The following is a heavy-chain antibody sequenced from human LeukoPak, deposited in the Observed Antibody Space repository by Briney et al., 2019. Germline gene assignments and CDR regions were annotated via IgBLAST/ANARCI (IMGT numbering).Heavy chain of an antibody. CDR3: ARKISIEAAAAGTAEYFQH. J-gene: IGHJ1*01. Sequence: SETLSLTCTVSGGSTSSGDYYWSWIRQPPGKGLEWIGYIYYSGSTYYNPSLKSRVTISVDTSKNQFSLKLSSVTAADTAVYYCARKISIEAAAAGTAEYFQHWGQGTLVTVSS. CDR1: GGSTSSGDYY. CDR2: IYYSGST. D-gene: IGHD6-13*01. V-gene: IGHV4-30-4*08.